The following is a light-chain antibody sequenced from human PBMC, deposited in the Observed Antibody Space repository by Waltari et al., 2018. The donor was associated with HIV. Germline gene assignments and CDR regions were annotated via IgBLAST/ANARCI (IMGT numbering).Light chain of an antibody. CDR2: LGS. CDR3: MQGLQTPYI. J-gene: IGKJ2*01. V-gene: IGKV2-28*01. CDR1: QSLLHSNGYNY. Sequence: DFVMTQSPLSLPVTPGEPASISCRSSQSLLHSNGYNYLDWYLQKPGQSPQLLIYLGSNRASGVPDRFSGSGSGTDFTLKISRVEAEYVGVYYCMQGLQTPYIFGQGTKLEIK.